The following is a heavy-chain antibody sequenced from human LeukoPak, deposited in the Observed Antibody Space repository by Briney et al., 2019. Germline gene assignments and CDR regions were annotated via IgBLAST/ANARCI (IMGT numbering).Heavy chain of an antibody. CDR1: GFTFSNAW. Sequence: GSLRLSCAASGFTFSNAWMNWVLQAPGKGLEWVARIKSKANGETIDYAAPVKGRFTISRDDSKNTVYLQMNSLRTEDTAVYYCATGIYFDYWGQGTLVIVSA. V-gene: IGHV3-15*01. CDR3: ATGIYFDY. J-gene: IGHJ4*02. CDR2: IKSKANGETI.